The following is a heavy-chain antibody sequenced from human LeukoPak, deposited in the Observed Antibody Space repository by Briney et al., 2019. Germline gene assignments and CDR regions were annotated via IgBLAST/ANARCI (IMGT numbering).Heavy chain of an antibody. CDR3: ARDGYSGNDGL. CDR1: GGSISSYY. Sequence: SEPLSLPCTVSGGSISSYYWSWIRRPPGKGLEWIGYIYHSGSTKYNPSLKSRVTISVDTSKNQFSLKMSSVIAADTAVYYCARDGYSGNDGLWGQGTLVTVSS. J-gene: IGHJ4*02. V-gene: IGHV4-59*01. CDR2: IYHSGST. D-gene: IGHD5-12*01.